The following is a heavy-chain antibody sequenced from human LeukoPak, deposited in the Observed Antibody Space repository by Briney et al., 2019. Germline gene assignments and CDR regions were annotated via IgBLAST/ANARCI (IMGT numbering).Heavy chain of an antibody. CDR3: ARGGAMVRGVLYYYGMDV. J-gene: IGHJ6*04. CDR2: IYYSGST. CDR1: GGSISSSSYY. V-gene: IGHV4-39*01. Sequence: SETLSLTCTVSGGSISSSSYYWGWIRQPPGKGLEWIGSIYYSGSTYYNPSLKSRVTISVDTSKNQFSLKLSSVTAADTAVYYCARGGAMVRGVLYYYGMDVWGKGTTVTVSS. D-gene: IGHD3-10*01.